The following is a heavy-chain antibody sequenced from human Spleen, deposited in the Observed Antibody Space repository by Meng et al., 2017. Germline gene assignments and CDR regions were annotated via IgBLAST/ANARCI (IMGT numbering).Heavy chain of an antibody. CDR1: GYTFTSYG. V-gene: IGHV1-2*06. CDR3: VREFFYDSSGYFSVVTYSYYGMDV. D-gene: IGHD3-22*01. CDR2: INPNSGGT. J-gene: IGHJ6*02. Sequence: ASVKVSCKVSGYTFTSYGISWVRQAPGQGLEWMGRINPNSGGTNYAQKFQGRVTMTRDTSISTAYMELSRLRSDDTAVYYCVREFFYDSSGYFSVVTYSYYGMDVWGQGTTVTVSS.